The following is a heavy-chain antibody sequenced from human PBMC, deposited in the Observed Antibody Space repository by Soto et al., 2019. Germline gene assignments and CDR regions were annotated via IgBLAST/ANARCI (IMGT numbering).Heavy chain of an antibody. CDR2: IYYSGST. Sequence: SETLSLTCTVSGGSISSSSYYWGWIRQPPGKGLEWIGYIYYSGSTNYNPSLKSRVTISVDTSKNQFSLKLTSVTAADTAVYYCARWGLGYCISTSCSPDGDYYYGMDVWGQGTTVTVSS. D-gene: IGHD2-2*01. CDR3: ARWGLGYCISTSCSPDGDYYYGMDV. V-gene: IGHV4-61*05. CDR1: GGSISSSSYY. J-gene: IGHJ6*02.